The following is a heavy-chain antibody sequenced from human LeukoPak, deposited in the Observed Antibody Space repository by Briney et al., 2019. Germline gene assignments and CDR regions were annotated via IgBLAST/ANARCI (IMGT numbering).Heavy chain of an antibody. V-gene: IGHV3-23*01. J-gene: IGHJ4*02. CDR1: GFTFNINT. CDR3: AKGRIGYYDSSGFDF. CDR2: ISGSGAYT. Sequence: PGGSLRLSCAASGFTFNINTMRWVRQAPGRGREWGSAISGSGAYTYYADSVKGQFTISRDNSKNTLYLQVNRLRAEDTAVYYCAKGRIGYYDSSGFDFWGQGTLVTVSS. D-gene: IGHD3-22*01.